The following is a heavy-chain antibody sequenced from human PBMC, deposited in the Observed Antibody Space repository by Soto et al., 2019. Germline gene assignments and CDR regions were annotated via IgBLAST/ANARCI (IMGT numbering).Heavy chain of an antibody. J-gene: IGHJ6*02. CDR3: VRQGIGPLHGLVDV. D-gene: IGHD3-10*01. V-gene: IGHV4-59*08. CDR1: SDPTSTHT. Sequence: QVQLQESGPGMVKPSETLSLTCTVSSDPTSTHTWGWIRQTPGKGLEWIGYIYETGGTAYNPSLNGRVTIYLDRSTKELARKLSSATAADTAMYHCVRQGIGPLHGLVDVWGRGTTVIVSS. CDR2: IYETGGT.